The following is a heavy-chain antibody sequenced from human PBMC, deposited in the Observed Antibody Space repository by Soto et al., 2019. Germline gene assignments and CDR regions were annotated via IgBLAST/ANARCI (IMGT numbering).Heavy chain of an antibody. V-gene: IGHV3-33*01. CDR1: GFSFSSYG. CDR2: IWYDGSNK. J-gene: IGHJ4*02. D-gene: IGHD1-26*01. CDR3: ARDRGNYYDLDY. Sequence: QVQLVESGGGVVQPGRSLRLSCAASGFSFSSYGMRWVRQAPGNGLEWVTVIWYDGSNKYYADSVKGRFIISRDNSKNTLYLQMNSLRAEDTAVYYCARDRGNYYDLDYWGQGTLVTVSS.